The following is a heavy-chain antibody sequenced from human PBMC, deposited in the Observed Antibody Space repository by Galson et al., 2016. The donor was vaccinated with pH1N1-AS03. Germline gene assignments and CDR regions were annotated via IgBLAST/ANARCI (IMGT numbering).Heavy chain of an antibody. CDR2: IRAKAYNYAT. Sequence: SLRLSCAASGFNFSASAMHWVRQTSGKGLEWIGRIRAKAYNYATEYAAPVRGRFTISKDDSKNTAFLQMNSLKIEDTAVYYCTRHPRRAAGGLGGFDPWGQGTWSPSPQ. CDR1: GFNFSASA. V-gene: IGHV3-73*01. CDR3: TRHPRRAAGGLGGFDP. D-gene: IGHD6-13*01. J-gene: IGHJ5*02.